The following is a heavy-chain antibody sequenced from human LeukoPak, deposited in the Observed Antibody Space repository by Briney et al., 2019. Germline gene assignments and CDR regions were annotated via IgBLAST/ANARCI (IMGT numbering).Heavy chain of an antibody. V-gene: IGHV4-59*08. Sequence: SETLSLTCTVSGGSISNYYWSWIRQPPGKGLEWIGYIYYSGYTNYNPSLKSRVTISVDTSKNQFSLKLRSVTAADTAVYYCARHVTISGPYDASDIWGQGTMVTVSP. D-gene: IGHD5-24*01. J-gene: IGHJ3*02. CDR1: GGSISNYY. CDR2: IYYSGYT. CDR3: ARHVTISGPYDASDI.